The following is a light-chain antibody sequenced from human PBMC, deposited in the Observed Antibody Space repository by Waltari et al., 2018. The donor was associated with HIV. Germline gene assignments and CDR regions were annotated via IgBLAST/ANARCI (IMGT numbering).Light chain of an antibody. CDR3: QSYAGSLGRYV. CDR1: ISHIGSGHD. Sequence: SVLTHPSSVSGAPGQRVPTSCNGTISHIGSGHDVHCYQQHPGTAPKLLIYGLTTRPSEVPNRFSGSKSGTSASLAITGLQAEDEADYFCQSYAGSLGRYVFGTGTAVTVL. CDR2: GLT. J-gene: IGLJ1*01. V-gene: IGLV1-40*01.